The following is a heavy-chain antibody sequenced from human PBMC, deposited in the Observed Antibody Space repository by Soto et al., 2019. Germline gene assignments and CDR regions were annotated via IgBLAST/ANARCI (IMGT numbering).Heavy chain of an antibody. J-gene: IGHJ2*01. D-gene: IGHD1-26*01. V-gene: IGHV3-74*01. CDR2: INSDGSST. Sequence: EVQLVESGGGLVQPGGSLRLSCAASGFTLSRYWMHWVRQAPGKGLVWVSRINSDGSSTSYADSVKGRFTISRDKAKNALYLQMLRLRAEDTAVYYCARGGSINWYFDLWGRGTLGTVSS. CDR3: ARGGSINWYFDL. CDR1: GFTLSRYW.